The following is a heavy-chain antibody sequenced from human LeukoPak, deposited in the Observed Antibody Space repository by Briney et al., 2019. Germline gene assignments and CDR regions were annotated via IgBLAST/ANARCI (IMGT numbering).Heavy chain of an antibody. D-gene: IGHD1-26*01. CDR1: GGTFSSYA. V-gene: IGHV1-69*05. CDR2: IIPIFGTA. CDR3: ARAGDLVGATAFDI. J-gene: IGHJ3*02. Sequence: SVKVSCKASGGTFSSYAISWVRQAPGQGLEWMGGIIPIFGTANYARKFQGRVTITTDKSTSTAYMELSSLRSEDTAVYYCARAGDLVGATAFDIWGQGTMVTVSS.